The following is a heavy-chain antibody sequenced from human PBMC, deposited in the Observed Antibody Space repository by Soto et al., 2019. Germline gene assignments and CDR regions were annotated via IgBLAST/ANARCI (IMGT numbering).Heavy chain of an antibody. J-gene: IGHJ4*02. CDR2: IYYSGST. D-gene: IGHD6-19*01. CDR1: GGSISSSSYY. CDR3: ARYSSGWFDY. V-gene: IGHV4-39*01. Sequence: QLQLQESGPGLVKPSETLSLTCTVSGGSISSSSYYWGWIRQPPGKGLEWIGSIYYSGSTYYNPSLKSRVTISVDTSKNQFSRKLSSVTAADTAVYYCARYSSGWFDYWGQGTLVTVSS.